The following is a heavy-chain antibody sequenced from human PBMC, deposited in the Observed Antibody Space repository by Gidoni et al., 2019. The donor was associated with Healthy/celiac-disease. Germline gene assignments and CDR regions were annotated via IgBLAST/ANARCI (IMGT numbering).Heavy chain of an antibody. Sequence: EVQLVESGGGLVQPGWSLRLSCAASGFTFSSYWMHWVRQAPGKGLVGVSRVNREGSSTSDADSVKGRFTISRDNAKNTLYLQMNSLRAEDTAVYYCARVRGDHSGSLYWGQGTLVTVSS. CDR1: GFTFSSYW. D-gene: IGHD1-26*01. J-gene: IGHJ4*02. CDR2: VNREGSST. CDR3: ARVRGDHSGSLY. V-gene: IGHV3-74*01.